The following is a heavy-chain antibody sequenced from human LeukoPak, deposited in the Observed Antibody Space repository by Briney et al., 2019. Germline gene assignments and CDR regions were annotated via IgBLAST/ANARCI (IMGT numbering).Heavy chain of an antibody. CDR2: MNPNSGNT. J-gene: IGHJ6*03. V-gene: IGHV1-8*03. D-gene: IGHD3-10*02. CDR1: GYTFTSYD. Sequence: GASVKVSCKASGYTFTSYDINWVRQATGQGLEWMGWMNPNSGNTGYAQKFQGRVTITADESTSTAYMELSSLRSEDTAVYYCARISSYVPTDMDVWGKGTTVTVSS. CDR3: ARISSYVPTDMDV.